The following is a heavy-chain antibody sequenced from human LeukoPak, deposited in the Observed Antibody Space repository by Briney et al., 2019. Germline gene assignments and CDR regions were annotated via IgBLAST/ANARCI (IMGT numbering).Heavy chain of an antibody. CDR2: IRYDGSNK. J-gene: IGHJ4*02. V-gene: IGHV3-30*02. Sequence: GGSLRLSCAASGFTFSSYGMHWVRQAPGKGLEWVAFIRYDGSNKYYADSVKGRFTISRDNSKNTLYLQMNSLRAEDTAVYYCAKDPSMVRGVIINGDYWGQGTLVTVSP. CDR3: AKDPSMVRGVIINGDY. CDR1: GFTFSSYG. D-gene: IGHD3-10*01.